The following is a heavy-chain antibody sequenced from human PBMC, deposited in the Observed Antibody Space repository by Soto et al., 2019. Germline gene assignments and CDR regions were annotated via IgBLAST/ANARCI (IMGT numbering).Heavy chain of an antibody. CDR2: IVGSGAGT. Sequence: EVQLLESGRGLVQSGESLRLSCVVSGFTFSTYAMSWVRQAPGKGLEWVSAIVGSGAGTYYADSVKGRFTISRDNSKNTLYLQMNSLRAEDTAVYYCAKDRLGHRGFSGWFNWYFDLWGRGTLVTVSS. CDR3: AKDRLGHRGFSGWFNWYFDL. D-gene: IGHD6-19*01. V-gene: IGHV3-23*01. CDR1: GFTFSTYA. J-gene: IGHJ2*01.